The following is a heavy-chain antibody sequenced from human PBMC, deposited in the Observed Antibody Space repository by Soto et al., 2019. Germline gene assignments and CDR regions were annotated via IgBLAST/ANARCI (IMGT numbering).Heavy chain of an antibody. D-gene: IGHD2-2*01. CDR1: GGSFSGYY. Sequence: SSETLSLTCAVYGGSFSGYYWSWIRQPPGKGLEWIGEINHSGSTNYNPSLKSRVTISVDTSKNQFSLKLSSVTAADTAVYYCARGSRVFSRSSTSCMDCGVFDYWGQGTLVTVSS. V-gene: IGHV4-34*01. CDR2: INHSGST. J-gene: IGHJ4*02. CDR3: ARGSRVFSRSSTSCMDCGVFDY.